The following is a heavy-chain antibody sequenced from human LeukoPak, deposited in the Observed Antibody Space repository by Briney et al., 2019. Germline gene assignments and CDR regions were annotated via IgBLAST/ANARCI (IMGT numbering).Heavy chain of an antibody. J-gene: IGHJ6*02. CDR3: ARGRDVIVVVAATPYGMDV. CDR2: XNHSGST. Sequence: SETLSLTCAVYGGSFSGYYXSWIXXPPXKXXQXIGXXNHSGSTNYNPSLKSRVTISVDTSKTQFSLRLSSVTAADTAVYYCARGRDVIVVVAATPYGMDVWGQGTTVTVSS. D-gene: IGHD2-15*01. CDR1: GGSFSGYY. V-gene: IGHV4-34*01.